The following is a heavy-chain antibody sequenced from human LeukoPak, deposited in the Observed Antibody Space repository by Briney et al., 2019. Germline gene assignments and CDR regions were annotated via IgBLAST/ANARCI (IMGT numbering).Heavy chain of an antibody. CDR2: IYYSGST. D-gene: IGHD6-19*01. CDR3: ARLRLFSYSSGWYFDY. Sequence: SETLSLTCTVSGGSISSSSYYWGWIRQPPGKGLEWIGSIYYSGSTYYNPSLRSRVTISVDTSKNQFSLKLSSVTAADTAVYYRARLRLFSYSSGWYFDYWGQGTLVTVSS. V-gene: IGHV4-39*01. CDR1: GGSISSSSYY. J-gene: IGHJ4*02.